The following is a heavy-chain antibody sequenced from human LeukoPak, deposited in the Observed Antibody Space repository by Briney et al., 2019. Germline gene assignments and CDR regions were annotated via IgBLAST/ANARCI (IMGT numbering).Heavy chain of an antibody. CDR3: AVPPLSGSGSSRPLAGVDV. D-gene: IGHD3-10*01. V-gene: IGHV3-48*04. CDR1: GFTFSTYS. CDR2: IISSSTTI. Sequence: GGSLRLSCAASGFTFSTYSMNWVRQAPGKGLEWVSYIISSSTTIYYADSVKGRFTISRDNAENSLFLQMNSLRAEDTAVYYCAVPPLSGSGSSRPLAGVDVWGQGTTVTVSS. J-gene: IGHJ6*02.